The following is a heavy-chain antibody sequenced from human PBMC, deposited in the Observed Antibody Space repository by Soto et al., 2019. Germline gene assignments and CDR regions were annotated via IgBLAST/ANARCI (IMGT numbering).Heavy chain of an antibody. D-gene: IGHD1-1*01. Sequence: GASVKVSCKASGYTFTSYGISWVRQAPGQGLEWMGWISAYNGNTNYAQKLQGRVTMTTDTSTSTAYMELRSLRSDDTAVYYCARVSMALEPFGYYYYGMDVWGQGTTVTVSS. CDR3: ARVSMALEPFGYYYYGMDV. V-gene: IGHV1-18*04. CDR2: ISAYNGNT. J-gene: IGHJ6*02. CDR1: GYTFTSYG.